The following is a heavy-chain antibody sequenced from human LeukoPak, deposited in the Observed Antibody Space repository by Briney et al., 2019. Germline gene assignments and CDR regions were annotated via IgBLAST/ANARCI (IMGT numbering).Heavy chain of an antibody. V-gene: IGHV3-30*03. CDR3: AIPYYNESSGYE. D-gene: IGHD3-22*01. CDR1: GFSFSNYG. Sequence: GGSLRLSCAASGFSFSNYGIHWVRQAPGKGLEWVAVISYDGRNKYYADSVKGRFTISRDNSKNTLYLQMNSLRVEDTAVYYCAIPYYNESSGYEGGQGTLVTVSS. CDR2: ISYDGRNK. J-gene: IGHJ4*02.